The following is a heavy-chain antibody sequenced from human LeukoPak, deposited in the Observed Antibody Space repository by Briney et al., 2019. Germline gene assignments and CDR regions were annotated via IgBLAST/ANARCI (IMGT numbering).Heavy chain of an antibody. CDR2: ISAYNGNT. CDR1: GYTFTSYG. V-gene: IGHV1-18*04. Sequence: ASVKVSCKASGYTFTSYGISWVRQAPGQGLEWMGWISAYNGNTNYAQKLQGRVTMTTDTSTSTAYMELRSLRSDDTAVYYCASVSTSGASYYYYGMDVWGKGTTVTVSS. CDR3: ASVSTSGASYYYYGMDV. J-gene: IGHJ6*04. D-gene: IGHD2-2*01.